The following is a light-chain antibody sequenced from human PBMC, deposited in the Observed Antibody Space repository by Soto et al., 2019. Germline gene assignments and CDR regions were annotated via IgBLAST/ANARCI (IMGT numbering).Light chain of an antibody. J-gene: IGLJ1*01. V-gene: IGLV2-14*03. CDR2: DVS. Sequence: QSVLTQPASVSGSPGQSITISCTGTSSDVGGYSYVSWYQHHPGKAPKLMIFDVSNRPSGVFNRFSGSKSGNTASLTISGLQPEDEADYYCSSYTTSNTRQIVFGTGTKVTVL. CDR3: SSYTTSNTRQIV. CDR1: SSDVGGYSY.